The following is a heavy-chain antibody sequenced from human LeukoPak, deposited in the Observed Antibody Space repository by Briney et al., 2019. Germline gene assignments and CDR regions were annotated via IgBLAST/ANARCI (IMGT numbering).Heavy chain of an antibody. CDR3: ARVSGYSSPYYFDY. Sequence: SETLSLTCTVSGYSISSGDYWGWIRQPPGKGLEWIEYIYYSGNTSYNPSLKSRVTISVDTSRNQFSLKLSSVTAADTAVYYCARVSGYSSPYYFDYWGQGTLVTVSS. CDR1: GYSISSGDY. CDR2: IYYSGNT. D-gene: IGHD6-19*01. V-gene: IGHV4-61*08. J-gene: IGHJ4*02.